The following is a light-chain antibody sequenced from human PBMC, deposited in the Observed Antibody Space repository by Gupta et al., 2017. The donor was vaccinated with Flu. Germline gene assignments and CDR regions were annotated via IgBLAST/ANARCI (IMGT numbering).Light chain of an antibody. Sequence: DIQMTQSPSSLSASVGDRVTITCRASQTINKYLNWHQQKPGKAPKLLIYAASTLESGVPSRFRGSFSGTDFTLTISSLQPEDFATYYCQQSYSSPYTFGQGTKLEIK. CDR1: QTINKY. CDR2: AAS. J-gene: IGKJ2*01. CDR3: QQSYSSPYT. V-gene: IGKV1-39*01.